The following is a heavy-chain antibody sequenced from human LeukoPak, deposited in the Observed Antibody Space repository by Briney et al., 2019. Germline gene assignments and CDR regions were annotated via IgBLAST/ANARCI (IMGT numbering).Heavy chain of an antibody. Sequence: ASVKVSCKASGYTFTGYYIHWVRQAPGQGLEWMGWINPNSGGTNSAQKFQGRVTMTRDTSISTGYMELSRLRSDDTAVYYCARGHYGSGTYCIGWGQGTLVTVSS. J-gene: IGHJ4*02. CDR2: INPNSGGT. D-gene: IGHD3-10*01. CDR1: GYTFTGYY. CDR3: ARGHYGSGTYCIG. V-gene: IGHV1-2*02.